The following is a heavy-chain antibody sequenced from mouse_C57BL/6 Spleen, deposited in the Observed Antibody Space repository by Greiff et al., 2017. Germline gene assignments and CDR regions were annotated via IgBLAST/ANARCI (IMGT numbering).Heavy chain of an antibody. J-gene: IGHJ4*01. Sequence: QVQLQQPGAELVKPGASVKMSCKASGYTFTSYWITWVKQRPGQGLEWIGDIYPGSGSTNYNKKFKSKATLTVDTSSSTAYMQLSSLTSEDSAFYYCASNWDEDAMDYWGQGTSVTVSS. CDR1: GYTFTSYW. CDR3: ASNWDEDAMDY. D-gene: IGHD4-1*02. CDR2: IYPGSGST. V-gene: IGHV1-55*01.